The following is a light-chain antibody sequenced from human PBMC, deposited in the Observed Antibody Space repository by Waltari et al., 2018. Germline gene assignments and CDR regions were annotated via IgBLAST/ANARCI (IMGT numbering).Light chain of an antibody. V-gene: IGLV2-11*01. Sequence: QSALTQPRSVSGSPGQSVTISCTGTSSDVGGYNYVSWYQQHPGKVPKLMIYDVSTRSSGVPERFSGSKSGNTASLTISGLQTEDEADYYCCSYVGRYIWVFGGGTKLTVL. CDR3: CSYVGRYIWV. J-gene: IGLJ3*02. CDR1: SSDVGGYNY. CDR2: DVS.